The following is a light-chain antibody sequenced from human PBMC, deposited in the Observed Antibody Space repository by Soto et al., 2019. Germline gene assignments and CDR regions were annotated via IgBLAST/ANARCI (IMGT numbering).Light chain of an antibody. Sequence: QSALTQPASVSGSPGQSITISCTGTSSDVGAYDFVSWYQQHPDKAPKLLIYDVTNRALGVSNRFSGSKSGNTASLTISGLQAEDEADYYCSSYTTTNTLILFGGGTKLTVL. J-gene: IGLJ2*01. V-gene: IGLV2-14*01. CDR2: DVT. CDR1: SSDVGAYDF. CDR3: SSYTTTNTLIL.